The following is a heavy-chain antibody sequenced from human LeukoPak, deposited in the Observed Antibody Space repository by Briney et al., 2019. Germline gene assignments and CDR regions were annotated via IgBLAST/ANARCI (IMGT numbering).Heavy chain of an antibody. Sequence: SETLSLTCTVSGGSISSYYWSWIRQPPGKGLEWIGYIYYSGSTNYNPSLKSRVTISVDTSKNQFSLKLSSVTAADTAVYYCARATGYNYGMDVWGQGTTVTVSS. CDR3: ARATGYNYGMDV. J-gene: IGHJ6*02. D-gene: IGHD3-9*01. CDR2: IYYSGST. CDR1: GGSISSYY. V-gene: IGHV4-59*01.